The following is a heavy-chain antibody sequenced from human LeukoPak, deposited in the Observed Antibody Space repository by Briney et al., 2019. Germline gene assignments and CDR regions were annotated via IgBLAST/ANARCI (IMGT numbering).Heavy chain of an antibody. CDR1: GFTFSSYS. Sequence: GGSLRLSCAASGFTFSSYSMNWVRQAPGKGLEWVSSISSSSSYIYYADSVKGRFTISRDNAENSLYLQMNSLRAEDTAVYYCARDLGHYYGSGSYYCWGQGTMVTVSS. D-gene: IGHD3-10*01. CDR2: ISSSSSYI. V-gene: IGHV3-21*01. CDR3: ARDLGHYYGSGSYYC. J-gene: IGHJ3*01.